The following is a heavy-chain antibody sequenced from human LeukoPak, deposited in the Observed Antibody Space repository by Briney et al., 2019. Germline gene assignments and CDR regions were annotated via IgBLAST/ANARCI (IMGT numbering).Heavy chain of an antibody. J-gene: IGHJ5*02. CDR2: INPSGGST. D-gene: IGHD6-13*01. CDR3: AIWVSSSWYEGWFDP. CDR1: GYTFTSYY. V-gene: IGHV1-46*01. Sequence: ASVKVSCKASGYTFTSYYMHWVRQAPGQGLEWMGIINPSGGSTSYAQKSQGRVTMTRDMSTSTVYMELSSLRSEDTAVYYCAIWVSSSWYEGWFDPWGQGTLVTVSS.